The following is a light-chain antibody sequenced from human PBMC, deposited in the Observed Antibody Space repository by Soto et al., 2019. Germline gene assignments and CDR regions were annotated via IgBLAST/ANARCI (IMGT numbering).Light chain of an antibody. V-gene: IGKV1-39*01. Sequence: IQMTQSPSPLSASVGNRVTITCRASQTISTYLNCYQQKPWKAPKLLIYGASSLQSGVPSRFSGSGSGTDFTLNISSLQPEDFGTYYCQKSFSTPRTFGQGTKVDIK. CDR3: QKSFSTPRT. J-gene: IGKJ1*01. CDR2: GAS. CDR1: QTISTY.